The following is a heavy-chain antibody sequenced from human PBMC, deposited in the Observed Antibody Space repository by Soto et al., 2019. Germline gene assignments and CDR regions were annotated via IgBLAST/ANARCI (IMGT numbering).Heavy chain of an antibody. CDR1: GFTFSDYY. Sequence: VGSLRLSCAASGFTFSDYYMSWIRQAPGKGLEWVSYISSSSSYTNYADSVKGRFTISRDNAKNSLYLQMNSLRAEDTAVYYCARSYDILTGYYNLAFYYFDYWGQGTLVTVSS. CDR3: ARSYDILTGYYNLAFYYFDY. D-gene: IGHD3-9*01. J-gene: IGHJ4*02. V-gene: IGHV3-11*06. CDR2: ISSSSSYT.